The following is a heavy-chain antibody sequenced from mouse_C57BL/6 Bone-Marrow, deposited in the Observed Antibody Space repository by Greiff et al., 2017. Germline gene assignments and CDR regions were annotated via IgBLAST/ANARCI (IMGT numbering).Heavy chain of an antibody. CDR3: ARDYSNSPVAY. D-gene: IGHD2-5*01. J-gene: IGHJ3*01. V-gene: IGHV1-54*01. CDR2: INPGSGGT. CDR1: GYAFTNYL. Sequence: QVQLQQSGAELVRPGTSVKVSCKASGYAFTNYLIEWVKQRPGQGLEWIGVINPGSGGTNYNEKFKGKATLTADKSSSTAYMQLSSLTSEDSAVYFCARDYSNSPVAYWGQGTLVTVSA.